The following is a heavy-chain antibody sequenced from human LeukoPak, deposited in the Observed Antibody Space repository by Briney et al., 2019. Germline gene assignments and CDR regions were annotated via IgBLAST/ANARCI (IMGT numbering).Heavy chain of an antibody. V-gene: IGHV1-69*06. CDR2: IIPIFGTA. D-gene: IGHD3-22*01. J-gene: IGHJ4*02. CDR1: GYTFTSYY. CDR3: AKNYYDSSGYLTL. Sequence: SVKVSCKASGYTFTSYYMHWVRQAPGQGLEWMGGIIPIFGTANYAQKFQGRVTITADKSTSTAYMELSSLRSEDTAVYYCAKNYYDSSGYLTLWGQGTLVTVSS.